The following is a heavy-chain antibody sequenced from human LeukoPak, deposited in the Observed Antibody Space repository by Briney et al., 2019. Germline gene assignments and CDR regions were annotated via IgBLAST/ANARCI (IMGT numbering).Heavy chain of an antibody. D-gene: IGHD6-19*01. CDR3: ARRSVAGDWNFGL. V-gene: IGHV5-51*01. CDR2: IYPEDSDT. J-gene: IGHJ2*01. CDR1: GYTFATSW. Sequence: GESLQISCQGSGYTFATSWIGWVRQLPGKGLEWMGIIYPEDSDTRYSPSVQGHVTISVDRSISTAYLQWYSLKVSDTGIYYCARRSVAGDWNFGLWGPGTLVTVSS.